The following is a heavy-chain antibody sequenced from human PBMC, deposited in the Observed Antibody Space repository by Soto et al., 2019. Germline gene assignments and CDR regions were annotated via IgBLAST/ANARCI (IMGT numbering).Heavy chain of an antibody. CDR2: IDWDDDK. CDR3: ARIRNTMRSGWYYIDY. V-gene: IGHV2-70*01. J-gene: IGHJ4*02. Sequence: GPMLVYPTQTLTLTCTFSGFSISTSGMCVSWIRQPPGKALEWLALIDWDDDKYYSTSLKTRLTISKDTSKNQVVLTMTNMDPVDTATYYCARIRNTMRSGWYYIDYWDKGTLLTGSS. CDR1: GFSISTSGMC. D-gene: IGHD6-19*01.